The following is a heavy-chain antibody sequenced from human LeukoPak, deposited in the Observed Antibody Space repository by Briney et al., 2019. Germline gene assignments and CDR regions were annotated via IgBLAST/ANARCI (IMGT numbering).Heavy chain of an antibody. J-gene: IGHJ4*02. Sequence: KASETLSLTCTVSGGSISSSSYYWGWIRQPPGKELEWIGSIYYSGSTYYNPSLKSRITISLDTSKNQFSLKLNSVTAADTAVYYCAGASSGWYDARYYFDYWGQGTLVSVSS. CDR3: AGASSGWYDARYYFDY. V-gene: IGHV4-39*07. CDR1: GGSISSSSYY. D-gene: IGHD6-19*01. CDR2: IYYSGST.